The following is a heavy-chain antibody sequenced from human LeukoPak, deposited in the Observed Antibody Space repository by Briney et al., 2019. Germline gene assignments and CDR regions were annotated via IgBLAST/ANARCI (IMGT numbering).Heavy chain of an antibody. Sequence: PGGSLRLSCVASGFTFSRHGMNWVRRAPGKGLEWVSAISGSGGSTYYADSVKGRFTISRDNSKNTLYLQMNSLRAEDTAVYYCAKDRTQWLVLLVLDYWGQGTLVTVSS. CDR1: GFTFSRHG. CDR3: AKDRTQWLVLLVLDY. V-gene: IGHV3-23*01. D-gene: IGHD6-19*01. CDR2: ISGSGGST. J-gene: IGHJ4*02.